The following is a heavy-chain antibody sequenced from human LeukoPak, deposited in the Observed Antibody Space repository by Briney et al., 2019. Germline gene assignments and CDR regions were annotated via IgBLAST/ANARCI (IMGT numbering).Heavy chain of an antibody. D-gene: IGHD3-22*01. V-gene: IGHV3-11*04. Sequence: GGSLRLSCAASGFTFSDYYMSWIRQAPGKGLEWVSYISSSGHTTHYADSVKGRFTISRDNAKKTLYLQMNSLRAEDTAVYYCARGDYYDTSGYYGTGDYWGQGTVVTVSS. CDR1: GFTFSDYY. J-gene: IGHJ4*02. CDR3: ARGDYYDTSGYYGTGDY. CDR2: ISSSGHTT.